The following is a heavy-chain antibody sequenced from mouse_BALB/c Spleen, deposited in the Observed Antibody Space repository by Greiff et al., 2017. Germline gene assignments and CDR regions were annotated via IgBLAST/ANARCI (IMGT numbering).Heavy chain of an antibody. Sequence: VQLQQSGAELVKPGASVKLSCTASGFNIKDTYMHWVKQRPEQGLEWIGRIDPANGNTKYDPKFQGKATITADTSSNTAYLQLSSLTSEDTAVYYCARVSTMITWFAYWGQGTLVTVSA. J-gene: IGHJ3*01. CDR3: ARVSTMITWFAY. CDR1: GFNIKDTY. V-gene: IGHV14-3*02. D-gene: IGHD2-4*01. CDR2: IDPANGNT.